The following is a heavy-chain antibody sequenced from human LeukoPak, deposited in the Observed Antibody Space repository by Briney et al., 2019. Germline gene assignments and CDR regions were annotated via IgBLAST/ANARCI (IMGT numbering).Heavy chain of an antibody. J-gene: IGHJ3*02. CDR1: GFTFSSYG. CDR3: ARDYSVFGVVIDAFDI. D-gene: IGHD3-3*01. CDR2: ISYDGSNK. Sequence: GGSLRLSCAASGFTFSSYGMHWVRQAPGEGLEWVAVISYDGSNKYYADSVKGRFTISRDNSKNSLYLQMNSLRAEDTAVYYCARDYSVFGVVIDAFDIWGQGTMVTVSS. V-gene: IGHV3-30*03.